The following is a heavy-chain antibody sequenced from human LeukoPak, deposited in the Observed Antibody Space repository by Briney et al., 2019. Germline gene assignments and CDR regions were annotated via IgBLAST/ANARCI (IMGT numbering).Heavy chain of an antibody. J-gene: IGHJ4*02. CDR3: ARVGYGDKGDY. D-gene: IGHD4-17*01. CDR1: GYTFTGYY. Sequence: ASVKVSCKASGYTFTGYYMHWVRQAPGQGLEWMGWINTNTGNPTYAQGFTGRFVFSLDTSVSTAYLQISSLKAEDTAVYYCARVGYGDKGDYWGQGTLVTVSS. CDR2: INTNTGNP. V-gene: IGHV7-4-1*02.